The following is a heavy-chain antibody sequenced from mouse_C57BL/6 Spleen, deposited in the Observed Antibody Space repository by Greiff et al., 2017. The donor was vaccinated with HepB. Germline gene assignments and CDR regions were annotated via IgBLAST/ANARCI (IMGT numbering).Heavy chain of an antibody. V-gene: IGHV1-82*01. D-gene: IGHD1-1*01. CDR2: IYPGDGDT. CDR3: ARSGPYYYGSRFDY. Sequence: VQLQQSGPELVKPGASVKISCKASGYAFSSSWMNWVKQRPGKGLEWIGRIYPGDGDTNYNGKFKGKATLTADKSSSTAYMQLSSLTSEDSAVYFCARSGPYYYGSRFDYWGQGTTLTVSS. J-gene: IGHJ2*01. CDR1: GYAFSSSW.